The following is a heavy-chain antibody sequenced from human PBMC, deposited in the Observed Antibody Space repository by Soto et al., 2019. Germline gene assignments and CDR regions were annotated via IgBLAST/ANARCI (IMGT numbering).Heavy chain of an antibody. D-gene: IGHD3-22*01. CDR3: ARHGDRDYYYYGMDV. CDR2: IYPGDSDT. CDR1: GYSFTSYW. Sequence: GESLKISCKGSGYSFTSYWIGWVRQMPGKGLEWMGIIYPGDSDTRYSPSFQGQVTISADKSISTAYLQWSSLKASDTAMYYCARHGDRDYYYYGMDVWGQGTTVTVPS. J-gene: IGHJ6*02. V-gene: IGHV5-51*01.